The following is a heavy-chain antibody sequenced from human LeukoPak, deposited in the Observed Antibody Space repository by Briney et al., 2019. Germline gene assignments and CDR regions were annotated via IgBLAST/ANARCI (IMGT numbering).Heavy chain of an antibody. Sequence: GGSLRLSCAASGFTFDDYAMNWVRHAPGKGLEWVSGISWNSGTIGYADSVKGRFTISRDNAKNSLYLQMNSLRAEDTALYYCAKDGAAAGTYFDYWGQGTLVTVSS. D-gene: IGHD6-13*01. J-gene: IGHJ4*02. CDR3: AKDGAAAGTYFDY. V-gene: IGHV3-9*01. CDR2: ISWNSGTI. CDR1: GFTFDDYA.